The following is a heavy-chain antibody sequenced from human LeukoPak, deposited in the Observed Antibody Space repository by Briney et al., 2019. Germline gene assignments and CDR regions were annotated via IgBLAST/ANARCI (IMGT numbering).Heavy chain of an antibody. J-gene: IGHJ4*02. CDR3: SAGTGRSDFDY. V-gene: IGHV3-15*01. CDR1: GFTFSDAW. D-gene: IGHD1-1*01. Sequence: PGGSLRLSCAASGFTFSDAWVSWVRQAPGKGLEWVGRIKSETNGGTIDYAAPVNGRFTLSRDDSKHTLDLQMNSLKPEDTGVYHCSAGTGRSDFDYWGQGTLVIVSS. CDR2: IKSETNGGTI.